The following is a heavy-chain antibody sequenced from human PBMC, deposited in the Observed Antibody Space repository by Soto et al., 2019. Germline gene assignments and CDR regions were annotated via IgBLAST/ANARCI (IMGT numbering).Heavy chain of an antibody. V-gene: IGHV3-7*04. J-gene: IGHJ3*01. CDR2: IKADGSAK. Sequence: PGGSLRLSCAASGFRSSDHWMSWVRQAPGKGLEWVANIKADGSAKNYVDSVKGRFTISRDNAKKSLFLQMNGLRVEDTAMYYCARGDYHDDSGPFSDAFDVWGQGTMVTVSS. CDR1: GFRSSDHW. D-gene: IGHD3-22*01. CDR3: ARGDYHDDSGPFSDAFDV.